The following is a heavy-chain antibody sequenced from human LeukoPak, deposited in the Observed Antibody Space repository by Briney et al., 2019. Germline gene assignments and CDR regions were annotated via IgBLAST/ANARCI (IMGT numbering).Heavy chain of an antibody. CDR2: IYWNDDK. CDR1: GFSLSTSGLG. D-gene: IGHD3-10*01. Sequence: SGPTLVRPTQTLTLTCTFSGFSLSTSGLGVGWIRQPPGKALEWLALIYWNDDKRNSPSMKSRLTITKDTSKNQVVLTMTNMDPVDTATYYCAQGYYGSGSYYTFDYWGQGTLVTVSS. J-gene: IGHJ4*02. CDR3: AQGYYGSGSYYTFDY. V-gene: IGHV2-5*01.